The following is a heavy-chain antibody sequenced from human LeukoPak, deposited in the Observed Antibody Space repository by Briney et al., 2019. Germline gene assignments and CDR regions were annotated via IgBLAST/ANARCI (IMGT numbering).Heavy chain of an antibody. CDR1: GGSISSGGYS. CDR2: IYYSGST. V-gene: IGHV4-30-4*07. J-gene: IGHJ4*02. CDR3: AGEALWRHQSNYVWGSYRYMSYFDY. D-gene: IGHD3-16*02. Sequence: PSQTLSLTCAVSGGSISSGGYSWSWIRQPPGKGLEWIGYIYYSGSTYYNPSLKSRVTISVDTSKNQFSLKLSSVTAADTAVYYCAGEALWRHQSNYVWGSYRYMSYFDYWGQGTLVTVSS.